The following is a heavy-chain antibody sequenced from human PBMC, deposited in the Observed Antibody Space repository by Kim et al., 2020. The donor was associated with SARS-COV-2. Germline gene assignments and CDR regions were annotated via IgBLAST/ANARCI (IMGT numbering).Heavy chain of an antibody. CDR1: GFTFSDHY. CDR2: TRTKVHSYTT. J-gene: IGHJ3*02. V-gene: IGHV3-72*01. Sequence: GGSLRLSCEASGFTFSDHYMDWVRQAPGKGLEWVGRTRTKVHSYTTEYAASVKGRFTIPRDDSKNSLYLQMNSLKTEDTAVYYCARGPYCSGGSCRGVRALDIWGQGTMVTVSS. CDR3: ARGPYCSGGSCRGVRALDI. D-gene: IGHD2-15*01.